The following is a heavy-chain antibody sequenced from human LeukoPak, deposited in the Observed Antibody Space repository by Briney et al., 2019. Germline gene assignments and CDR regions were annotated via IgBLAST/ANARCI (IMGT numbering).Heavy chain of an antibody. D-gene: IGHD3-10*01. Sequence: PGASVKVSCKASGYTFTGYYMHWVRQAPGQGLEWMGWINPNSGGTNYAQKFQGRVTMTRDTSISTAYMELSRLRSDDTAVYYCARVRLRVYGSGPYYFDYWGQGTLVTVPS. CDR3: ARVRLRVYGSGPYYFDY. CDR1: GYTFTGYY. CDR2: INPNSGGT. V-gene: IGHV1-2*02. J-gene: IGHJ4*02.